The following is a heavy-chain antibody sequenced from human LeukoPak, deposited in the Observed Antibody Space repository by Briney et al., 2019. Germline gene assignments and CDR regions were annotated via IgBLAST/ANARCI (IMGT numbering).Heavy chain of an antibody. D-gene: IGHD5-24*01. J-gene: IGHJ5*02. CDR2: IIPILGIA. CDR1: GGTFSSYA. CDR3: ARVISLQLGRDWFDP. Sequence: GASVKVSCKASGGTFSSYAISWVRQAPGQGLEWMGRIIPILGIANYAQKFQGRVTITANKSTSTAYMELSSLRSEDTAVYYCARVISLQLGRDWFDPWGQGTLVTVSS. V-gene: IGHV1-69*10.